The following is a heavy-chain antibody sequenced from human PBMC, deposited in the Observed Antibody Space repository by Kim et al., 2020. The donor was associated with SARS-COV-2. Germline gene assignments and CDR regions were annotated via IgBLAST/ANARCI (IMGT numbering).Heavy chain of an antibody. V-gene: IGHV3-23*01. Sequence: ADSVKGRFTISRDNPKNMLYLQMNSLRAEDTAVYYCAKDKYSMVRGVPDVWGQGTTVTVSS. D-gene: IGHD3-10*01. J-gene: IGHJ6*02. CDR3: AKDKYSMVRGVPDV.